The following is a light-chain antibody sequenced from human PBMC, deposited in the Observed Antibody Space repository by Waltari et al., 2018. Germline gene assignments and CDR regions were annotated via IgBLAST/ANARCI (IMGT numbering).Light chain of an antibody. CDR2: GAS. CDR1: QSVTRAL. J-gene: IGKJ1*01. Sequence: ILLTQSPGTLSLSPGERATISCRASQSVTRALAWYQQKHGQAPRLLIYGASNRATGIPDRFSGSGSGTDFNLTISRLEPEDFAVYYCQHYVRLPATFGQGTKVEIK. V-gene: IGKV3-20*01. CDR3: QHYVRLPAT.